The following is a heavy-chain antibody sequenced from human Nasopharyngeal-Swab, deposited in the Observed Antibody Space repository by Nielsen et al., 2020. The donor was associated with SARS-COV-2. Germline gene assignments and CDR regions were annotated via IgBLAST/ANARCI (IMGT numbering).Heavy chain of an antibody. V-gene: IGHV3-23*01. CDR3: AKALYDFWYYYGMDV. Sequence: GESLKISCAASGFTFSSYAMSWVRQAPGKGLEWVSAISGSGGSTYYADSVKGRFTISRDNSKNTLYLQMNSLRAEDTAVYYCAKALYDFWYYYGMDVRGQGTTVTVSS. CDR2: ISGSGGST. D-gene: IGHD3-3*01. CDR1: GFTFSSYA. J-gene: IGHJ6*02.